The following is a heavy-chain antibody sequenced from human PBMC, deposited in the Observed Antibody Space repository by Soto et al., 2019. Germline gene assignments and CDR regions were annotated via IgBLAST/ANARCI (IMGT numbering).Heavy chain of an antibody. D-gene: IGHD2-15*01. J-gene: IGHJ5*02. Sequence: GGSLRLSCAASGFTFSSYSMNWVRQAPGKGLEWVSYISSSSSTIYYADSVKGRFTISRDNAKNSLYLQMNSLRAEDTAVYYCARDGYCSGGSCLRRWFDPWGQGTLVTVSS. CDR3: ARDGYCSGGSCLRRWFDP. CDR2: ISSSSSTI. V-gene: IGHV3-48*01. CDR1: GFTFSSYS.